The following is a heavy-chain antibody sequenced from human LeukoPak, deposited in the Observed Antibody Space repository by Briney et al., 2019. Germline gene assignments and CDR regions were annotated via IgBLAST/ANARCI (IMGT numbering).Heavy chain of an antibody. CDR3: ASCDTPTSDVFDI. V-gene: IGHV1-18*01. J-gene: IGHJ3*02. D-gene: IGHD5-18*01. Sequence: ASVKVSCKASGYTFTSYGISWVRQAPGQGLEWMGWTSAYNGNTNYAQKLQGRVTMTRDTSTSTVYMELSSLRSEDTAVYYCASCDTPTSDVFDIWGQGTMVTVSS. CDR2: TSAYNGNT. CDR1: GYTFTSYG.